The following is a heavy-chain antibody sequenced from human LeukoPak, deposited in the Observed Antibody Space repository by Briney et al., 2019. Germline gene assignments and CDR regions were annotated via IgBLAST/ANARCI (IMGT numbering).Heavy chain of an antibody. CDR3: ASYSRSLEQ. V-gene: IGHV3-23*01. D-gene: IGHD2-21*01. Sequence: GGSLRLSCAASGFTFSSYAMSWVRQAPGKGLEWVSSISGTGGTTYYADSVKGRFTISRDNSKNTLCLQMNSLRAEDTAIYYCASYSRSLEQWGQGTLVTVSS. CDR2: ISGTGGTT. CDR1: GFTFSSYA. J-gene: IGHJ4*02.